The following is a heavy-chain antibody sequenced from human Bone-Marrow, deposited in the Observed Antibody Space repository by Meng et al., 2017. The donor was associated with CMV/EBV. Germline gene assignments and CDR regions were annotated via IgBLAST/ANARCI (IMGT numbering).Heavy chain of an antibody. J-gene: IGHJ4*02. Sequence: ASVKVSCKASGYTFTSYDINWVRQATGQGLEWMGWMYPNSGNTGYAQKFQGRVTMTRNTSISTAYMELSSLRSEDTAVYYCARAATIFGVVITPPRYWGQGTLVTVSS. D-gene: IGHD3-3*01. CDR3: ARAATIFGVVITPPRY. CDR1: GYTFTSYD. CDR2: MYPNSGNT. V-gene: IGHV1-8*01.